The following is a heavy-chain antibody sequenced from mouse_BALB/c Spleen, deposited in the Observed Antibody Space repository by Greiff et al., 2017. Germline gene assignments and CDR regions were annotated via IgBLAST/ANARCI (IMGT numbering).Heavy chain of an antibody. D-gene: IGHD2-14*01. CDR3: ARDRYDGFAY. J-gene: IGHJ3*01. Sequence: EVQLVESGGGLVQPGASLKLSCESIEYEFPSHDMSWVRKTPEKRLELVAAINSDGGSTYYPDTMERLFIISRDNTKKTLYLQMSSLRSEDTALYYSARDRYDGFAYWGQGTRVTVSA. CDR1: EYEFPSHD. V-gene: IGHV5-2*01. CDR2: INSDGGST.